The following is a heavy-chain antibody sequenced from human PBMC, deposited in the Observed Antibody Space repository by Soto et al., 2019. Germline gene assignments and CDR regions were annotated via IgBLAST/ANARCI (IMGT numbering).Heavy chain of an antibody. CDR2: ISGSTTYM. Sequence: EVQLVESGGGLVKPGESLRLSCAASGFTFSSYSVNWIRQAPGKGLECVSYISGSTTYMDYTDSVKGRFTISRDNAKNSLYLQMDSLRAEDSAVYYCARAEGDFSYYYGMDVWGQGTTVTVSS. CDR3: ARAEGDFSYYYGMDV. D-gene: IGHD2-21*02. J-gene: IGHJ6*02. V-gene: IGHV3-21*01. CDR1: GFTFSSYS.